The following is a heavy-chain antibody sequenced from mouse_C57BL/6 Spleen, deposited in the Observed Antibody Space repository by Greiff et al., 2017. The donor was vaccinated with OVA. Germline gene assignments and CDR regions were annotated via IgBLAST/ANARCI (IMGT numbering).Heavy chain of an antibody. CDR3: ASTTVVARRYFDV. CDR2: INPGSGGT. J-gene: IGHJ1*03. CDR1: GYAFTNYL. D-gene: IGHD1-1*01. V-gene: IGHV1-54*01. Sequence: VQLQESGAELVRPGTSVKVSCKASGYAFTNYLIEWVKQRPGQGLEWIGVINPGSGGTNYNAKFKGKATLTADKSSSTAYMQLSSLTSEDSAVYFCASTTVVARRYFDVWGTGTTVTVSS.